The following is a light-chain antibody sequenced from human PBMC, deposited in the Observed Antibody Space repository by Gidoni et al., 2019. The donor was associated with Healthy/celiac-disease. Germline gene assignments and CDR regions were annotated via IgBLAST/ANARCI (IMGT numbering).Light chain of an antibody. Sequence: DIVLTQSPGTLSLSPGERATLSCRASQSVSSSYLAWYQQKPGQAPRLLIYGASSRATGIPDRFSGSGSGTDFTLTISRLEPEDLAVYYCQQYGSSKCSFXXXTKLEIK. CDR1: QSVSSSY. CDR2: GAS. CDR3: QQYGSSKCS. V-gene: IGKV3-20*01. J-gene: IGKJ2*04.